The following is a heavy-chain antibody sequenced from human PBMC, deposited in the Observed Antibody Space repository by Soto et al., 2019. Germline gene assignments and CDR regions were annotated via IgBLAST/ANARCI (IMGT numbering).Heavy chain of an antibody. CDR2: INDGNGNK. D-gene: IGHD3-9*01. V-gene: IGHV1-3*01. CDR1: GYTFTTYR. CDR3: TRDSHGLGEY. J-gene: IGHJ4*02. Sequence: ASVKVSGKAAGYTFTTYRTHWVRQAPGQRLEWMASINDGNGNKKYPQKFQGRVTITRHTSASTAYMELSSLRSEDRGVYYCTRDSHGLGEYCGRGPLVTLSS.